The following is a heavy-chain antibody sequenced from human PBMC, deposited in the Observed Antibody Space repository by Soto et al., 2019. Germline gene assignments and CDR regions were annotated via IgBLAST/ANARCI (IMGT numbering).Heavy chain of an antibody. CDR2: IYYSGST. CDR1: GGSISSYY. CDR3: VRGGGLFNS. D-gene: IGHD3-16*01. V-gene: IGHV4-59*01. J-gene: IGHJ4*02. Sequence: QVQLQESGPGLVKPSETLSLTCTVSGGSISSYYWSWIRQPPGKGLEWIGYIYYSGSTSYSPSLKSRVPISVDTSKNQFSLNLSSVTAADTAVYYCVRGGGLFNSWGQGILVTVSS.